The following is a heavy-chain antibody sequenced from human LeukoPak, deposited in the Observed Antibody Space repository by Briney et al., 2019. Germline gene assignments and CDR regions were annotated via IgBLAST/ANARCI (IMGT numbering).Heavy chain of an antibody. CDR3: ARATTYYFDY. CDR1: GGSISSYY. J-gene: IGHJ4*02. D-gene: IGHD1-14*01. CDR2: IYYSGST. Sequence: SETLSLTCTVSGGSISSYYWSWIPQPPGKGLEWIGYIYYSGSTNYNPSLKSRVTISVDTSKNQFSLKLSSVTAADTAVYYCARATTYYFDYWGQGTLVTVSS. V-gene: IGHV4-59*01.